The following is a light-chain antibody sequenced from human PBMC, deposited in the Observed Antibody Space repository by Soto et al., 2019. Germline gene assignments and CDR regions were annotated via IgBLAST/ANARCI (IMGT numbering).Light chain of an antibody. CDR1: SSDVGGYNY. Sequence: QSALTQPASVSGSPGQSITISCTGTSSDVGGYNYVSWYQRRPGKAPKLMIYDVSNRPSGVSNRFSGSKSGNTASLTISGLQAEDEAGYYCSSYTNSSIVFGTGTKVTVL. CDR2: DVS. CDR3: SSYTNSSIV. J-gene: IGLJ1*01. V-gene: IGLV2-14*01.